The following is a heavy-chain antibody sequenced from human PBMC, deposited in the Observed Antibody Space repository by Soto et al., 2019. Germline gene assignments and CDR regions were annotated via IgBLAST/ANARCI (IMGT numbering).Heavy chain of an antibody. V-gene: IGHV3-30*03. Sequence: QVQLVESGGGVVQPGRSLRLSCAASGFSLSSSDMHWVRQAPGKGPEWVAVMSYDGDRQSYADSVRGRFSVSRDISKRALYLQMSSRSTEATATYYCGTGVWYGSMSSSDCWCQGTQVTVSS. CDR2: MSYDGDRQ. J-gene: IGHJ4*02. CDR3: GTGVWYGSMSSSDC. D-gene: IGHD6-19*01. CDR1: GFSLSSSD.